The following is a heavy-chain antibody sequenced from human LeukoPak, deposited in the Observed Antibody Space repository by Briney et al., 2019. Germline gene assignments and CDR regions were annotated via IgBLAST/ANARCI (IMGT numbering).Heavy chain of an antibody. CDR3: ARGSNFDY. J-gene: IGHJ4*02. Sequence: PSETLSLTCTVSGGSISNYYWTWIRQSPGKGLGWIGYIHYSGSTNYNPSLRSRLSISLDTSKNQFSLKLSSVTAADTAVYYCARGSNFDYWGQGTLVTVSS. D-gene: IGHD4-11*01. V-gene: IGHV4-59*01. CDR1: GGSISNYY. CDR2: IHYSGST.